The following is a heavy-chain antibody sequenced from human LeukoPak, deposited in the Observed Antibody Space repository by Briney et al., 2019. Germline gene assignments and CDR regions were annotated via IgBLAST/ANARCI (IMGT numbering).Heavy chain of an antibody. Sequence: GGSLRLSCAASGFTFSSYGMHWVRQAPGKGLEWVAVIWYDGSNKYYADSVKGRFTISRDNSKNTLYLQMNSLRAEDTAVYYCARAPHYSNYGPYYYGMDVWGQGTTVTVSS. CDR1: GFTFSSYG. V-gene: IGHV3-33*01. D-gene: IGHD4-11*01. CDR3: ARAPHYSNYGPYYYGMDV. CDR2: IWYDGSNK. J-gene: IGHJ6*02.